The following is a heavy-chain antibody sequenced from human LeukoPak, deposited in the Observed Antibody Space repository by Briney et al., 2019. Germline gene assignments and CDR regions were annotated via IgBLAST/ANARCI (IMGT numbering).Heavy chain of an antibody. V-gene: IGHV4-39*01. CDR3: ARQNCTLTSCYDYYHYHMDV. CDR1: GGSISSSDYY. D-gene: IGHD2-2*01. Sequence: SETLSLTCSVSGGSISSSDYYWGWIRQSPGKGLDWIGSISYSGWSYSDPSLKSRATISVDTSKNQFSLKLTSVTAADTAVYYCARQNCTLTSCYDYYHYHMDVWGKGTAVTISS. CDR2: ISYSGWS. J-gene: IGHJ6*03.